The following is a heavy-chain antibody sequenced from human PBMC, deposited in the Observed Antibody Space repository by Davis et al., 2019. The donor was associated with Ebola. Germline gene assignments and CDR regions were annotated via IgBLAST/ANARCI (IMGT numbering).Heavy chain of an antibody. CDR2: IRSKNYGGKT. J-gene: IGHJ6*02. D-gene: IGHD6-13*01. CDR3: TRDLKQPPPSYYYGMDV. V-gene: IGHV3-49*04. CDR1: GFTFGDFA. Sequence: GESLKISCTASGFTFGDFAINWVRQAPGKGLEWVGFIRSKNYGGKTQYGASVKGRVTISRDDSRGIAYLQVNSLKTEDTAVYYCTRDLKQPPPSYYYGMDVWGQGTTVTVSS.